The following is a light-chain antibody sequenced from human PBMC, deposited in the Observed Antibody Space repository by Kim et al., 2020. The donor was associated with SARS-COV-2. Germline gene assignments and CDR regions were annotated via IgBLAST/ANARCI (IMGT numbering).Light chain of an antibody. CDR2: YDK. CDR3: QVWDDTNDHVI. CDR1: NIESKS. J-gene: IGLJ2*01. V-gene: IGLV3-21*04. Sequence: SYELTQPPSVSVAPGETATITCGGYNIESKSVHWYQQRPGQAPTLVIYYDKDRPSGIPERFSGSNSGNTATLTINRVEAGDEADYYCQVWDDTNDHVIFGEGTKLTVL.